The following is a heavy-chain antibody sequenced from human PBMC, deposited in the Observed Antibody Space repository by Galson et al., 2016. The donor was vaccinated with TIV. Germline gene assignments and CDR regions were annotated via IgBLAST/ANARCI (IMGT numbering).Heavy chain of an antibody. CDR3: ARVRSCGGDCYYFDY. V-gene: IGHV3-23*01. J-gene: IGHJ4*02. CDR1: GFTFDFYA. Sequence: SLRLSCAASGFTFDFYAMSWVRQAPGQGLEWVSGISGSGGITYFADSVKGRFTISRDNSRNTLFLQMHSLRVEDTAVYYCARVRSCGGDCYYFDYWGQGSLVTVSS. CDR2: ISGSGGIT. D-gene: IGHD2-21*02.